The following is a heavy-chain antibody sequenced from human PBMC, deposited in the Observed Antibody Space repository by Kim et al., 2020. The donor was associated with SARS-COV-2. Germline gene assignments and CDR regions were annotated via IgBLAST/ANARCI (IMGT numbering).Heavy chain of an antibody. J-gene: IGHJ4*02. Sequence: TYYNPSLKSRVTISVDTSKNQFSRKLSSVTAADTAVYYCARSQWLALFDYWGQGTLVTVSS. V-gene: IGHV4-31*02. CDR2: T. CDR3: ARSQWLALFDY. D-gene: IGHD6-19*01.